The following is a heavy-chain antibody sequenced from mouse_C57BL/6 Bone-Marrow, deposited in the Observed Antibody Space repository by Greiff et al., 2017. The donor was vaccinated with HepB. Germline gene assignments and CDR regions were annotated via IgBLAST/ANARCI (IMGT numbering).Heavy chain of an antibody. V-gene: IGHV1-69*01. CDR3: ARKGTYYGNYVDYLDY. CDR2: IDPSDSYT. CDR1: GYTFTSYW. Sequence: QVQLQQPGAELVMPGASVKLSCKASGYTFTSYWMHWVKQRPGQGLEWIGEIDPSDSYTNYNQKFKGKSTLTVDKSSSTAYMQLSSLTSEDSAVYYCARKGTYYGNYVDYLDYWGQGTALTVSS. J-gene: IGHJ2*01. D-gene: IGHD2-10*01.